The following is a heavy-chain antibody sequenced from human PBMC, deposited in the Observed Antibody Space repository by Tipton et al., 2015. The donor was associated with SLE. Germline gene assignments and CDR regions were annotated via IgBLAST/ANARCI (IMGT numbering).Heavy chain of an antibody. V-gene: IGHV3-33*01. D-gene: IGHD6-13*01. CDR2: IWYDGSNK. CDR3: ARDGEAAAGFDY. CDR1: GFTFSSYG. Sequence: SLRLSCAASGFTFSSYGMHWVRQAPGKGLEWVAVIWYDGSNKYYADSVKGRFTISRDNSKNTLYLQMNSLRAEDTAVYYCARDGEAAAGFDYWGQGTLVTVSS. J-gene: IGHJ4*02.